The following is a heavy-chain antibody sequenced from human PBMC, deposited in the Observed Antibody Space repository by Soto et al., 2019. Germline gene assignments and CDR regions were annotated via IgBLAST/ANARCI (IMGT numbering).Heavy chain of an antibody. CDR1: GGTFSSYA. Sequence: QVQLVQSGAEVKKPGSSVKVSCKASGGTFSSYAITWVRQAPGQGLEWMGGIIPIFGTANYAQKFQGRVTITADESTTTGYMALSSLRSEDTAVYYCAIDRGPSSGYYPYWFDPWGQGTLVTVSS. J-gene: IGHJ5*02. CDR3: AIDRGPSSGYYPYWFDP. CDR2: IIPIFGTA. V-gene: IGHV1-69*12. D-gene: IGHD3-22*01.